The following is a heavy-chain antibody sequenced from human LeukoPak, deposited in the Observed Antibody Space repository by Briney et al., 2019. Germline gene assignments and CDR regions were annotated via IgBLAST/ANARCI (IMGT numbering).Heavy chain of an antibody. CDR1: GGSISSYY. CDR3: ARLGATMVRGVRYYYYGMDV. J-gene: IGHJ6*02. CDR2: IYYSGST. Sequence: PSETLSLTCTVSGGSISSYYWSWLRQPPGKGLEWIGFIYYSGSTNYNPSLKSRVTISVDTSKNQFSLKLSSVTAADTAVYYCARLGATMVRGVRYYYYGMDVWGQGTTVTVSS. V-gene: IGHV4-59*08. D-gene: IGHD3-10*01.